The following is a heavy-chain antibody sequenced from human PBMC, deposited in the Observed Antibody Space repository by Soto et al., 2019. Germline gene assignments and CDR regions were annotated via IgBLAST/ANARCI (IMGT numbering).Heavy chain of an antibody. J-gene: IGHJ6*02. CDR2: ISYDGSNK. CDR3: ARVGLRFLEWLAYGMDV. V-gene: IGHV3-30-3*01. D-gene: IGHD3-3*01. Sequence: QVQLVESGGGVVQPGRSLRLSCAASGFTFSSYAMHWVRQAPGKGLEWVAVISYDGSNKYYADSVKGRFTISRDNSKNTLYLQMNSLRAEDTAVYYCARVGLRFLEWLAYGMDVWGPGTTVTVSS. CDR1: GFTFSSYA.